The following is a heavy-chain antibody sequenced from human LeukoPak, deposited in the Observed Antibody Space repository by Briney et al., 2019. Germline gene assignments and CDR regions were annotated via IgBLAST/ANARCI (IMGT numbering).Heavy chain of an antibody. V-gene: IGHV4-59*01. Sequence: SETLSLTCTVSDGSISTYYWNWIRQPPGKGLEWIGYVYYSGSTNYNPSLKSRVTISVDTSKNQFSLKLSSVTAADTAVYYCARADGALSYMDVWGKGTTVTVSS. CDR2: VYYSGST. CDR3: ARADGALSYMDV. CDR1: DGSISTYY. D-gene: IGHD3-16*01. J-gene: IGHJ6*03.